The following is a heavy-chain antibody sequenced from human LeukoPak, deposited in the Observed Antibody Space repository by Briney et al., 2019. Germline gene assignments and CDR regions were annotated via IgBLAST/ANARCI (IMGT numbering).Heavy chain of an antibody. J-gene: IGHJ3*02. CDR3: ARQSYYYDSSGSYAFDI. Sequence: SETLSLTCTVSGGSISSSSYYWGWIRQPPGKGLEWIGSIYYSGSTYYNPSLKSRVTISVDTSKNQFSLKLSSVTAADTAVYYCARQSYYYDSSGSYAFDIWGQGTMVTVSS. CDR1: GGSISSSSYY. CDR2: IYYSGST. V-gene: IGHV4-39*01. D-gene: IGHD3-22*01.